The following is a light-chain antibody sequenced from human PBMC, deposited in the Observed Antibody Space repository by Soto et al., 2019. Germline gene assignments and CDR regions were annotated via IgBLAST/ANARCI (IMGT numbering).Light chain of an antibody. CDR2: GNS. CDR1: SSNIGAGYD. J-gene: IGLJ3*02. CDR3: QSYDSSLNSGV. V-gene: IGLV1-40*01. Sequence: SVLTQPPSVSGAPGQRVTISCTGSSSNIGAGYDVHWYQQLPGTAPKLLIYGNSNRPSGVPDRFSGSKSGTSASLAITGLQAEDEADYYCQSYDSSLNSGVFGGGTKLTVL.